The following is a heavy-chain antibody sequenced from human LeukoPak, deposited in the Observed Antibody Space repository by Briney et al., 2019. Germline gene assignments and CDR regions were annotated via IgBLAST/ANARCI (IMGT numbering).Heavy chain of an antibody. Sequence: SQTLSLTCAISGDSVPTNSAAWNWIRQSPSRGLEWLGRAYYRSKWYNDYAVSVKSRITINPDTSKNQFSLQLNSVTPEDTAVYYCARDKGGSGYDHLDSWGQGTLVTVSS. CDR2: AYYRSKWYN. CDR3: ARDKGGSGYDHLDS. CDR1: GDSVPTNSAA. D-gene: IGHD5-12*01. J-gene: IGHJ4*02. V-gene: IGHV6-1*01.